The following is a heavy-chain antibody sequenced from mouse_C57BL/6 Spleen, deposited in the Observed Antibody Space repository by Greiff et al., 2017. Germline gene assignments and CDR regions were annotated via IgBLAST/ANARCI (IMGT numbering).Heavy chain of an antibody. D-gene: IGHD1-1*01. Sequence: VQLQQPGAELVRPGASVKLSCKASGYTFTSYWMHWVKQRPGQGLEWIGVIDPSDSDTNYNQKFKGKATLTVDKSSSTAYMPLSSLTSEDSAVYDCARWGRTTEEATDDYWGQGTTLTVSS. CDR2: IDPSDSDT. CDR3: ARWGRTTEEATDDY. V-gene: IGHV1-59*01. J-gene: IGHJ2*01. CDR1: GYTFTSYW.